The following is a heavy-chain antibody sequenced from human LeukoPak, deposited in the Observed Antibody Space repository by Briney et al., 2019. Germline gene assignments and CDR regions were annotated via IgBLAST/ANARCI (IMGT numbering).Heavy chain of an antibody. D-gene: IGHD3-10*01. CDR2: VYTSGST. CDR1: GGSISSYY. CDR3: ARGDFSGSGTYYNRDYYRMDV. V-gene: IGHV4-4*07. Sequence: SETLSLTCTVSGGSISSYYWSWIRQPAGKGLEWIGRVYTSGSTNYNPSLKSRVTMSVDTSKNQFSLKLSSVTAADTAVYYCARGDFSGSGTYYNRDYYRMDVWGQGTTVTVSS. J-gene: IGHJ6*02.